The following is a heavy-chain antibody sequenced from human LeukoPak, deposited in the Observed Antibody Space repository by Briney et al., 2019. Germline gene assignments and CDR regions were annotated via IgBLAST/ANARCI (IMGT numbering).Heavy chain of an antibody. Sequence: GGSLRLSCAASGFTFSSYQMKWVRQAPGKGGEGVANIKQDGSEQYYVDSVKGRFTISRDNAKNSLYLQMNSLRVDDTAVYYCARGFEASPNWFDPWGQGTLVTVSS. J-gene: IGHJ5*02. CDR1: GFTFSSYQ. V-gene: IGHV3-7*01. CDR2: IKQDGSEQ. CDR3: ARGFEASPNWFDP.